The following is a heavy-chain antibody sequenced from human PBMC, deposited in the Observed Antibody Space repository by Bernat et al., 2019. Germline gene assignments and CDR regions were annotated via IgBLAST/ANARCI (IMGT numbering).Heavy chain of an antibody. CDR1: GFTFSSYA. CDR2: ISGSGGST. Sequence: EVQLLESGGGLVQPGGSLRLSCAASGFTFSSYAMSWVRQAPGKGLEWVSAISGSGGSTYYADSVKGRFTISSDNSKNTLYLQMNSLRAEDTAVYYCAGLTMIVVAGGFDYWGQGTLVTVSS. D-gene: IGHD3-22*01. J-gene: IGHJ4*02. V-gene: IGHV3-23*01. CDR3: AGLTMIVVAGGFDY.